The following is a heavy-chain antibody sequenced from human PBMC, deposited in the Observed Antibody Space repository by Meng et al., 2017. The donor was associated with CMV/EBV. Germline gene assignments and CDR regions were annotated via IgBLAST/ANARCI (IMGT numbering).Heavy chain of an antibody. D-gene: IGHD1-26*01. CDR3: ASIVGAQDY. J-gene: IGHJ4*02. Sequence: QVQPQESGPGLVKPSQTLSLTCTVSGGSISSSSYYWGWIRQPPGKGLEWIGSIYYSGSTYYNPSLKSRVTISVDTSKNQFSLKLSSVTAADTAVYYCASIVGAQDYWGQGALVTVSS. CDR2: IYYSGST. V-gene: IGHV4-39*07. CDR1: GGSISSSSYY.